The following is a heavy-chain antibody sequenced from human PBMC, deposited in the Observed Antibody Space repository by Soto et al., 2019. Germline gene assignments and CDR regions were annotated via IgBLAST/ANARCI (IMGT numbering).Heavy chain of an antibody. CDR2: MNPNSGNT. CDR3: ARTLYGDNVDY. Sequence: EXXXPGASVKVSCKASGYTFTSYXXNWVXXATXQGLEWMGWMNPNSGNTGYAQKFQGRVTMTRNTSISTAYMELSSLRSEDTAVYYCARTLYGDNVDYWGQGTLVTVSS. CDR1: GYTFTSYX. J-gene: IGHJ4*02. V-gene: IGHV1-8*01. D-gene: IGHD4-17*01.